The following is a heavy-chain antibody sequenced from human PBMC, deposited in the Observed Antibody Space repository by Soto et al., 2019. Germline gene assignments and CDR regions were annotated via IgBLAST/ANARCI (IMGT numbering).Heavy chain of an antibody. Sequence: GGSLRLSCAASGFTFSSYWMHWVRQAPGKGLVWVSRINSDGSSTSYADSVKGRFTISRDNAKNTLYLQMNSLRAEDTAVYYCARVRYSGYDLLTSDAFDIWGQGTMVTVSS. CDR1: GFTFSSYW. D-gene: IGHD5-12*01. J-gene: IGHJ3*02. CDR2: INSDGSST. CDR3: ARVRYSGYDLLTSDAFDI. V-gene: IGHV3-74*01.